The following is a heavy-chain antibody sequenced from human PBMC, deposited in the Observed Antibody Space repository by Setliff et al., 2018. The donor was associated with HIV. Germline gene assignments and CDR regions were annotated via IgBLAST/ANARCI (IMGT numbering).Heavy chain of an antibody. CDR3: AKTREINNFWSGIDY. D-gene: IGHD3-3*01. CDR2: ISSSSRTI. Sequence: GGSLRLSCAASGFTFNNYAMSWVRQAPGKGLEWLSYISSSSRTIYYADSVKGRFTISRDNAKNSLYLQMNSLRAEDTAVYYCAKTREINNFWSGIDYWGQGTLVTVSS. CDR1: GFTFNNYA. V-gene: IGHV3-48*01. J-gene: IGHJ4*02.